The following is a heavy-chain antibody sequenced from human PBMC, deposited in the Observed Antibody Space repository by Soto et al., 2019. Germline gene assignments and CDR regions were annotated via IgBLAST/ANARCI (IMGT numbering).Heavy chain of an antibody. CDR3: ARSGMIRGVIITGLDL. CDR1: GFSFNTYA. Sequence: QSGGSLRLSCAASGFSFNTYAMNWVRQAPGKGLEWVAAIFYDGRNKYYADSVKGRFTVSRDNSENSLYLQMNSLRAADTAVYYCARSGMIRGVIITGLDLWGQGILVTVYS. J-gene: IGHJ4*02. V-gene: IGHV3-33*01. CDR2: IFYDGRNK. D-gene: IGHD3-10*01.